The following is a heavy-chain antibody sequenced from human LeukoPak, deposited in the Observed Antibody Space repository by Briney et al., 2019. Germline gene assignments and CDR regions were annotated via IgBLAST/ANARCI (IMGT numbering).Heavy chain of an antibody. J-gene: IGHJ5*02. CDR1: GFTFSSYW. Sequence: GGSLRLSCAASGFTFSSYWMSWVRQAPGKGLEWVANIKQDGSEKYYVDSVKGRFTISRDNAKNSLYLQMNSLRAEDTAVYYCARDKQLVREVWFDPWGQGTLVTVSS. D-gene: IGHD6-6*01. V-gene: IGHV3-7*01. CDR3: ARDKQLVREVWFDP. CDR2: IKQDGSEK.